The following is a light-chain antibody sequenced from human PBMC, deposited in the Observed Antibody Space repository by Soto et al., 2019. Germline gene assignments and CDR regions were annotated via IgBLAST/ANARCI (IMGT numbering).Light chain of an antibody. CDR3: QQYNSYSWT. V-gene: IGKV1-5*01. CDR2: DAS. Sequence: DMHMTQSPSTLAASVGDRVTITCLASQSISSWLAWYQQKPGKGPKFLIYDASSLESGVPSRFSGSGSGTEFTLTISSLQPDDFATYYCQQYNSYSWTFGQGTKVDIK. J-gene: IGKJ1*01. CDR1: QSISSW.